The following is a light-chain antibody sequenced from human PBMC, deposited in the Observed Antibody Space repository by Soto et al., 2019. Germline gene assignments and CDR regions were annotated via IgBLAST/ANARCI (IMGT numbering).Light chain of an antibody. CDR3: CSFARGSTLV. CDR2: EGS. Sequence: QSALTQPASVSGSPGQSITISCTGTSSDVGSYNLVSWYQQHPGNAPKLMIYEGSKRPSGVPNRVFGSKSGNTASLTISGLQTEDEADYYCCSFARGSTLVFGGGTKLTVL. V-gene: IGLV2-23*01. CDR1: SSDVGSYNL. J-gene: IGLJ3*02.